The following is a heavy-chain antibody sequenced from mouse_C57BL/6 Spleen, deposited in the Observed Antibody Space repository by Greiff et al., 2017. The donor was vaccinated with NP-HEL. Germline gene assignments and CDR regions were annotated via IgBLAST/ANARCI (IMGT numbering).Heavy chain of an antibody. CDR3: ARLDAYYAMDY. Sequence: EVKLMESGPELVKPGASVKISCKASGYSFTGYYMNWVKQSPEKSLEWIGEINPSTGGTTYNQKFKAKATLTVDKSSSTAYMQLKSLTSEDSAVYYCARLDAYYAMDYWGQGTSVTVSS. V-gene: IGHV1-42*01. J-gene: IGHJ4*01. CDR2: INPSTGGT. CDR1: GYSFTGYY.